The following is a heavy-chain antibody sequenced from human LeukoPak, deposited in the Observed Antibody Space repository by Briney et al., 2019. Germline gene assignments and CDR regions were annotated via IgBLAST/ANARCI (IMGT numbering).Heavy chain of an antibody. CDR3: ARRYDFWSGYPPPLDY. Sequence: PSETLSLTCAVYGGSFSGYYWNWIRQPPGKGLEWIGQINPSRNTNYNPSLKSRVTISVDTSKKQFSLKPSSVTAADTAVYYCARRYDFWSGYPPPLDYWGQGTLVTVSS. J-gene: IGHJ4*02. CDR1: GGSFSGYY. CDR2: INPSRNT. V-gene: IGHV4-34*01. D-gene: IGHD3-3*01.